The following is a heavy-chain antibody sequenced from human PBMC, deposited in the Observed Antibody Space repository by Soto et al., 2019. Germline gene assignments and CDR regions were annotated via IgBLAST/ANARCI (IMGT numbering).Heavy chain of an antibody. CDR2: ISYDGSKK. CDR3: AKGPPVVPAPDAFDI. CDR1: GFTFSSYG. D-gene: IGHD2-2*01. J-gene: IGHJ3*02. Sequence: GGSVRLSCAASGFTFSSYGMHWVRQAPGKGLEWVAVISYDGSKKYYADSVKGRFTISRDNSKNTLYLQMNNLRTEDTAVYYCAKGPPVVPAPDAFDIWGQGTMVTVSS. V-gene: IGHV3-30*18.